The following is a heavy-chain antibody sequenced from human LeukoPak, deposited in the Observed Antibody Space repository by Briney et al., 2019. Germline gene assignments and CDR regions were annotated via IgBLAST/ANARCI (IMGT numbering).Heavy chain of an antibody. CDR1: GGSFSGYY. J-gene: IGHJ5*02. Sequence: PSETLSLTCAVYGGSFSGYYWSWIRQPPGKGLEWIGEINHSGSTNYNPSLKSRVTISVDTSKNQFSLKLSSVTAADTAVYYCARTYQLLYHNWFDPWGQGTLVTVSS. D-gene: IGHD2-2*02. CDR2: INHSGST. V-gene: IGHV4-34*01. CDR3: ARTYQLLYHNWFDP.